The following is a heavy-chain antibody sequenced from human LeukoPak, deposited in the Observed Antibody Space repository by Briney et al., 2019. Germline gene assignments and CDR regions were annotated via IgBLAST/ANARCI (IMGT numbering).Heavy chain of an antibody. J-gene: IGHJ4*02. CDR2: ISSSGNTM. Sequence: PGESLRLSCAASGFTFGTYGMNWVRQAPGKGLEWVSYISSSGNTMYYADSVKGRFTISRDNAKNSLFLRMNSLRAEDTAFYYCARQRASNHFFDYWGQGNLVTVSS. CDR3: ARQRASNHFFDY. CDR1: GFTFGTYG. V-gene: IGHV3-48*03.